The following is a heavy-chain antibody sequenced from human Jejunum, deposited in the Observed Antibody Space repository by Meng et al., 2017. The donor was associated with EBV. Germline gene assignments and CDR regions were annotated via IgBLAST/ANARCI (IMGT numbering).Heavy chain of an antibody. J-gene: IGHJ4*02. D-gene: IGHD1-1*01. CDR2: TYYRSKWYN. V-gene: IGHV6-1*01. CDR1: GDSVSSNSAA. CDR3: ARETTGGYYFDY. Sequence: QSGPRLWNPPQPPSPTCAISGDSVSSNSAAWNWIRQSPSRGLEWLGRTYYRSKWYNDYAQSVKSRLTINPDTSKNQFSLQLNSVTPEDTAVYFCARETTGGYYFDYWGQGTLVTVSS.